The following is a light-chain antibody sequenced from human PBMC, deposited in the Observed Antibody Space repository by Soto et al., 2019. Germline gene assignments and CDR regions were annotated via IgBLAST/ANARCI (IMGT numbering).Light chain of an antibody. J-gene: IGKJ4*01. CDR3: QQYGSSPPT. V-gene: IGKV3-20*01. Sequence: EVVLTQSPGTLSLSPGERATLSFSASQSVSSSYLAWYQQKPGQAPRLLIYGASTRATGIPDRFSGSGSGTDFTLTISRLEPEDFAVYYCQQYGSSPPTFGRGTKVDI. CDR1: QSVSSSY. CDR2: GAS.